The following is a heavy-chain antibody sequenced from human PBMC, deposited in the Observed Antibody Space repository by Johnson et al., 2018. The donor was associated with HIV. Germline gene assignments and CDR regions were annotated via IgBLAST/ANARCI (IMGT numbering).Heavy chain of an antibody. CDR2: ISGSGGST. CDR3: ARNGLIPAAKGVAFDI. D-gene: IGHD2-2*01. V-gene: IGHV3-23*04. CDR1: GFTFSSYA. J-gene: IGHJ3*02. Sequence: VQLVESGGGLVKPGGSLRLSCAASGFTFSSYAMHWVRQAPGKGLEWVSAISGSGGSTYYADSVKGRFTISRDNSKNSLYMQMNSLRAEDTAVYYCARNGLIPAAKGVAFDIWGHGTTITVSS.